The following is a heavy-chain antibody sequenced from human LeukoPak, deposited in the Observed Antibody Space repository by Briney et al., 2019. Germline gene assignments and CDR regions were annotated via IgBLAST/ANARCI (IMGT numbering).Heavy chain of an antibody. Sequence: GGSLRLSCAASGFTFSSYSMNWVSQAPGKGLEWVSSISSSSSYIYYADSVKGRFTISRDNAKNSLYLQMNSLRAEDTAVYYCARDFSGSYYLGRDYWGRGPPVTVSS. D-gene: IGHD1-26*01. V-gene: IGHV3-21*01. CDR2: ISSSSSYI. J-gene: IGHJ4*02. CDR1: GFTFSSYS. CDR3: ARDFSGSYYLGRDY.